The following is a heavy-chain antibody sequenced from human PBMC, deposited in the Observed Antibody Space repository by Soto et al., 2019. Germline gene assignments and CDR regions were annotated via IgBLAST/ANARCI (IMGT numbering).Heavy chain of an antibody. D-gene: IGHD3-16*02. CDR2: IKQDGSEK. CDR3: ARDYTMITFGGVIVPWNYFDY. Sequence: GGSLRLSCAASGFTFSSYWMSWVRQAPGKGLEWVANIKQDGSEKYYVDSVKGRFTISRDNAKNSLYLQMNSLRAEDTAVYYCARDYTMITFGGVIVPWNYFDYWGQGTLVTVSS. J-gene: IGHJ4*02. V-gene: IGHV3-7*01. CDR1: GFTFSSYW.